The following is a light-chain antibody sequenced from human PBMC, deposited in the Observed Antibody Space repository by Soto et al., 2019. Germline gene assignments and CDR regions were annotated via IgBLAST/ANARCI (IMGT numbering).Light chain of an antibody. CDR1: SSDVGGYNY. CDR3: SSYTSSSTPWV. CDR2: EVS. Sequence: QSAPTQPASVSGSPGQSITVSCTGTSSDVGGYNYVSWYQQHPGKAPKLMIYEVSNRPSGVSNRFSGSKSGNTASLTISGLQAEDEADYYCSSYTSSSTPWVFGGETKVTVL. J-gene: IGLJ3*02. V-gene: IGLV2-14*01.